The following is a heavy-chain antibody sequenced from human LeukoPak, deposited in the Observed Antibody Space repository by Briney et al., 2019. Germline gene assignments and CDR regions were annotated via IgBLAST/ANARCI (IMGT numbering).Heavy chain of an antibody. V-gene: IGHV3-21*01. CDR3: ARDSYKYSSSWHAFDY. CDR2: ISSSSSYI. J-gene: IGHJ4*02. Sequence: GGSLRLSCAASGFTFSSYSMNWVRQAPGKGLEWVSSISSSSSYIYYADSVKGRFTISRDNAKNSLYLQMNSLRAEDTAVYYCARDSYKYSSSWHAFDYWGQGTLVTVSS. D-gene: IGHD6-13*01. CDR1: GFTFSSYS.